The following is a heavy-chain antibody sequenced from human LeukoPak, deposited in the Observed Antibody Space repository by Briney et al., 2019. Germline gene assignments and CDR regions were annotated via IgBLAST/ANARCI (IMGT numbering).Heavy chain of an antibody. D-gene: IGHD4-17*01. Sequence: PSETLSPTCTVSGGSISSHYWSWLRQPPGKGLESIGYIHYSGTTNYNPSLKSRVSISADTFENQMSLRLSSVTAADTAVYYCVRHLSGDYAWLDVWGQGTTVTVSS. CDR1: GGSISSHY. CDR3: VRHLSGDYAWLDV. V-gene: IGHV4-59*08. J-gene: IGHJ6*02. CDR2: IHYSGTT.